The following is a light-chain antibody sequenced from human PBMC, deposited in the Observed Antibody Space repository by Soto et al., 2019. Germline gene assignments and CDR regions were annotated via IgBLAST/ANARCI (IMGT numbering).Light chain of an antibody. CDR1: QSVSSSY. Sequence: EIVLTQSPCTLSLSPGERATLSCRASQSVSSSYLAWYQQKPGQAPRLLIYGASNRAAGIPARFSGSGSGTDFTLTISSLEPEDSAVYYCQQRSNWPSITFGQGTRLEIK. J-gene: IGKJ5*01. CDR3: QQRSNWPSIT. V-gene: IGKV3-11*01. CDR2: GAS.